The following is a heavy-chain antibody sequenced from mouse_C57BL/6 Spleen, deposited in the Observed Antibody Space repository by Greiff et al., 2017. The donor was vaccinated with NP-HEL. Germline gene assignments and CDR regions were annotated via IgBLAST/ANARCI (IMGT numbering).Heavy chain of an antibody. CDR1: GYTFTSYW. Sequence: QVQLQQPGAELVKPGASVKLSCKASGYTFTSYWMHWVKQRPGQGLEWIGMIHPNSGSTNYNEKFKSKATLTVDKSSSTAYMQLSSLTSEDSAGYYWAKTAQDSPMDYWGQGTSVTVSS. CDR3: AKTAQDSPMDY. J-gene: IGHJ4*01. D-gene: IGHD3-2*02. V-gene: IGHV1-64*01. CDR2: IHPNSGST.